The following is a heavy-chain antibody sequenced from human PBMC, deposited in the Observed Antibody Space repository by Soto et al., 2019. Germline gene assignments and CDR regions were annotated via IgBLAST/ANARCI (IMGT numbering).Heavy chain of an antibody. CDR3: ARGSDYTSSFDY. CDR1: GGSISGYY. D-gene: IGHD3-16*01. V-gene: IGHV4-34*01. CDR2: INHSGTT. J-gene: IGHJ4*02. Sequence: SDTLSLTCAVYGGSISGYYWSWIRQPPGKGLEWIEEINHSGTTNHNPSLKSRVIISVDTSKKQFSLRLTSVTAADTAVYYCARGSDYTSSFDYWGQGTLVTVSS.